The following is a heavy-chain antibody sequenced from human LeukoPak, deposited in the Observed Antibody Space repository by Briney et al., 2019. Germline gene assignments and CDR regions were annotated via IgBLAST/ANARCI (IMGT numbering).Heavy chain of an antibody. CDR3: ARGPYCSSTSCPYYYYYMDV. J-gene: IGHJ6*03. CDR1: GFTFSNYW. CDR2: IYHSGST. Sequence: GSLRLSCAASGFTFSNYWMSWVRKAPGKGLEWIGYIYHSGSTYYNPSLKSRVTISVDRSKNQFSLKLSSVTAADTAVYYCARGPYCSSTSCPYYYYYMDVWGKGTTVTVSS. V-gene: IGHV4-4*02. D-gene: IGHD2-2*01.